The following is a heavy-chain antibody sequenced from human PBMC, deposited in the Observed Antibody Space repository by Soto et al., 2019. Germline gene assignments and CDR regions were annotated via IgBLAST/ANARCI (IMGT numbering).Heavy chain of an antibody. CDR2: IKSDGSSM. D-gene: IGHD3-10*02. Sequence: PGGSLRLSCAASGISVSSNWMHWVRQAPGKGLVWVSRIKSDGSSMDYADFVRGRFTISRDNSKNTLYLQMNSLRAEDTAVYYCAKDVRGGYFQYGRLYGMDVWGQGTTVTVSS. CDR1: GISVSSNW. V-gene: IGHV3-74*01. CDR3: AKDVRGGYFQYGRLYGMDV. J-gene: IGHJ6*02.